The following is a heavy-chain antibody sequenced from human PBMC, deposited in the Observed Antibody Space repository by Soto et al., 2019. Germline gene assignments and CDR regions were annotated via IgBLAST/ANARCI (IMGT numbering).Heavy chain of an antibody. V-gene: IGHV3-30*18. J-gene: IGHJ4*02. D-gene: IGHD3-22*01. CDR2: ISYDGNYK. Sequence: PGGSLRLSCAASGFTFSSYGMHWVRQAPGKGLEWVAIISYDGNYKHHADSVKGRFTISRDNSKNTLYLQMNSLRAEDTAVYYCGKVSTYYYDSTFDYWGQGTLVTVPQ. CDR3: GKVSTYYYDSTFDY. CDR1: GFTFSSYG.